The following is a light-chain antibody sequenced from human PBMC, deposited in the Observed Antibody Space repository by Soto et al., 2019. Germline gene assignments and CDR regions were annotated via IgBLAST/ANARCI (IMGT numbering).Light chain of an antibody. CDR1: QSIRRS. J-gene: IGKJ2*01. CDR3: QQTYSIPFT. CDR2: GVS. V-gene: IGKV1-39*01. Sequence: DIQMTQSPSSLSASVGDRVTITCRASQSIRRSLTWYQHKPGQAPNLLIYGVSSLQSGVPSRFSGSGSETDFTLTISSLQPEDFATFYCQQTYSIPFTFGQGTKLEIK.